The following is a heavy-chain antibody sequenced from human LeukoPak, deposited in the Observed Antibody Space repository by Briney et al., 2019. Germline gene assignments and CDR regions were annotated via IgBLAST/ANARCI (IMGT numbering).Heavy chain of an antibody. CDR3: ARGRLGRQHASFFDS. V-gene: IGHV4-59*08. CDR1: DGPMGTYY. D-gene: IGHD2-2*01. Sequence: SETLSLTCSVSDGPMGTYYWGWIRQPPGKGLEWIGYIYYSGSTTYNPSLKSRVTVSVDTSKNQFSLKLTSMTAADTAVYYCARGRLGRQHASFFDSWGQGTLVTVSS. J-gene: IGHJ4*02. CDR2: IYYSGST.